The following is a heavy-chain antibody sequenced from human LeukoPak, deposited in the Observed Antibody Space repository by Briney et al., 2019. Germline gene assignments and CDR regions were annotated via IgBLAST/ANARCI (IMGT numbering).Heavy chain of an antibody. J-gene: IGHJ4*02. Sequence: HPWGSLRLSCAASGFTFSSYGMHWVRQAPGKGLEWVAFIRYDGSNKYSADSVKGRFTISRDNSKNTLYLQMNSLRAEDTAVYYCAKDGNYYYDNSGYSYFDFWGREPWSPSPQ. CDR1: GFTFSSYG. V-gene: IGHV3-30*02. CDR3: AKDGNYYYDNSGYSYFDF. D-gene: IGHD3-22*01. CDR2: IRYDGSNK.